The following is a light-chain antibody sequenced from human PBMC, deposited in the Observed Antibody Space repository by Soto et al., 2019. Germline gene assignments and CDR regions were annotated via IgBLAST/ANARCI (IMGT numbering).Light chain of an antibody. J-gene: IGLJ1*01. CDR1: SSNIGSNT. CDR3: AAWDDSLNGLV. Sequence: QSVLTQPPSASGTPGQRVTISCSGSSSNIGSNTVNWYQQLPGTAPKLLIYNNNKRPSGVPDRFCGSKSGTSASLAISGLQSEDEADYYCAAWDDSLNGLVFGTGTKLTVL. CDR2: NNN. V-gene: IGLV1-44*01.